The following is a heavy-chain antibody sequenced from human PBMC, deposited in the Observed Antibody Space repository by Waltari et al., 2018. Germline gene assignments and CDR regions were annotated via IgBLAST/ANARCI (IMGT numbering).Heavy chain of an antibody. CDR2: INSDGSTT. J-gene: IGHJ4*02. D-gene: IGHD5-12*01. Sequence: EVQLVESGVGLAQPGGSLRLSCVASGFTFSSSWMHWVRQARGKGLVWVSRINSDGSTTNYADSVKGRFTISRDNAKNTLYLQMNSLRAEDTAVYYCAKGGGWLQDYWGQGTLVTVSS. CDR3: AKGGGWLQDY. CDR1: GFTFSSSW. V-gene: IGHV3-74*01.